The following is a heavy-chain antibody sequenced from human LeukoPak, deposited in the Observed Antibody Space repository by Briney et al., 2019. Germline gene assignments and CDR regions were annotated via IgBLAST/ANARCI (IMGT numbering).Heavy chain of an antibody. CDR3: AKLVGAKGVDY. CDR2: IIPILGIV. Sequence: ASVKVSCKASGGTFSSYAISGVRQAPGQGLEWMGRIIPILGIVNYAQKFQGRVTITADKSTSTAYMRLSSLRSEDTAVYYCAKLVGAKGVDYWGQGTLVTVSS. J-gene: IGHJ4*02. CDR1: GGTFSSYA. V-gene: IGHV1-69*04. D-gene: IGHD1-26*01.